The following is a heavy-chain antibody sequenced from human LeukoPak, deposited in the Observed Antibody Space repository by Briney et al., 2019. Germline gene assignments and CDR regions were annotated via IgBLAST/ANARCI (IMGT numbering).Heavy chain of an antibody. J-gene: IGHJ4*02. CDR2: VTSDNRDT. CDR1: GYSFSAYG. D-gene: IGHD1-1*01. CDR3: ARGSHEYWNDY. Sequence: ASVKVSCRASGYSFSAYGMTWVRQAPGQGLEWMGWVTSDNRDTKYAPKFQGRVTMTTDTSSTTAYMELRSLRSDDTAVYYCARGSHEYWNDYWGQGTLVTVSS. V-gene: IGHV1-18*01.